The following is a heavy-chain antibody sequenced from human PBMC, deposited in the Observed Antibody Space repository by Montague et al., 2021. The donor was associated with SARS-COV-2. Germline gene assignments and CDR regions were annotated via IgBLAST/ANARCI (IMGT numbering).Heavy chain of an antibody. J-gene: IGHJ4*02. D-gene: IGHD2-2*01. CDR3: ARGVRGSGTRSL. CDR1: GFTFSSYS. CDR2: ISSSSYI. V-gene: IGHV3-21*01. Sequence: SLRLSCAASGFTFSSYSMNWVRQAPGKGLEWVSSISSSSYIYYADSVKGQFTISRDNAKNSLYLQMNSLRAEDTAVYYCARGVRGSGTRSLWGQGTLVTVSS.